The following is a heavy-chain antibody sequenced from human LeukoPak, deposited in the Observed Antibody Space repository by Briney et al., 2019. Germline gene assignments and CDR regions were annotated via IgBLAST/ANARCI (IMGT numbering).Heavy chain of an antibody. D-gene: IGHD3-10*01. Sequence: GGSLRLSCAASGFTFSSYGMHWVRQAPGKGLEWVAVISYDGSNKYHADSVKGRFTISRDNSRNTLYLQMNSLRAEDTAVYYCAKARYYYGSGRSYYFDYWGQGTLVTVSS. CDR1: GFTFSSYG. J-gene: IGHJ4*02. V-gene: IGHV3-30*18. CDR3: AKARYYYGSGRSYYFDY. CDR2: ISYDGSNK.